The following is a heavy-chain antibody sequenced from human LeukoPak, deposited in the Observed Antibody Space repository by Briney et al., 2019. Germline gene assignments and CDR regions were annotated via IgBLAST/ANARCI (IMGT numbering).Heavy chain of an antibody. CDR3: ARHSSSYQAASGPRAPFDY. J-gene: IGHJ4*02. V-gene: IGHV1-18*01. D-gene: IGHD6-13*01. CDR1: GYTFTSYG. Sequence: EASVKVSCKASGYTFTSYGISWVRQAPGQGLEWMGWISAYNGNTNYAQKLQGRVTMTIDTSTSTAYMELRSLRSDDTAVYYCARHSSSYQAASGPRAPFDYWGQGTLVTVSS. CDR2: ISAYNGNT.